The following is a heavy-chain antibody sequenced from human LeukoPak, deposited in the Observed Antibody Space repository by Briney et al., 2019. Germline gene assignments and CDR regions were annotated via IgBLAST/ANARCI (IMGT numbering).Heavy chain of an antibody. D-gene: IGHD6-6*01. J-gene: IGHJ4*02. CDR3: ARDRPLVPDY. CDR2: IKQDGSEK. V-gene: IGHV3-7*01. CDR1: GGSFSGYY. Sequence: ETLSLTCAVYGGSFSGYYWSWVRQAPGKGLEWVANIKQDGSEKYYVDSVKGRFTISRDNAKNSLYLQMNSLRAEDTAVYYCARDRPLVPDYWGQGTLVTVSS.